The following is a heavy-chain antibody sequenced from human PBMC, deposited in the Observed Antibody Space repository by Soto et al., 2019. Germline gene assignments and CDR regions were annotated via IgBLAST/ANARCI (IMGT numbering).Heavy chain of an antibody. CDR1: GGTFRNYP. CDR3: AVGPSVVLTYFES. CDR2: IFPLTDIP. J-gene: IGHJ4*02. Sequence: QVQLVQSGTEVKKPGSSVKVSCKASGGTFRNYPINWVRQAPGQGLEWMGSIFPLTDIPDYAQNFQARLTISADKSTSTAYMELSSLTSADSAMYFCAVGPSVVLTYFESWGQGTLVTVSS. D-gene: IGHD1-26*01. V-gene: IGHV1-69*02.